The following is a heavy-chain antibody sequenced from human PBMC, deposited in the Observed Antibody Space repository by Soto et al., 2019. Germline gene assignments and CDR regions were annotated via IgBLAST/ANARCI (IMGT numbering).Heavy chain of an antibody. J-gene: IGHJ4*02. Sequence: QVQLVESGGGVVQPGKSLRLSCAASGFTLRSYGMHWVRQAPGKGLEWLAVISYDESHKYYADSVKGRFTISRDTSKNALYLQMYSLRAEDTAVYYCAKEMFPRTVLDSSSPWGEYGGQGTAVTVSS. V-gene: IGHV3-30*18. D-gene: IGHD6-6*01. CDR2: ISYDESHK. CDR3: AKEMFPRTVLDSSSPWGEY. CDR1: GFTLRSYG.